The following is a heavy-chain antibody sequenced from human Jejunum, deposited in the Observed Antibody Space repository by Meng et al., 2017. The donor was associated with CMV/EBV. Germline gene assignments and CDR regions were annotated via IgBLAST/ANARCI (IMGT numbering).Heavy chain of an antibody. J-gene: IGHJ4*02. D-gene: IGHD6-19*01. CDR3: AREGAVAGLDLDY. V-gene: IGHV1-3*01. CDR1: GYTFTAYY. Sequence: QVQLVQSGADVKKPGASMKVSCKSCGYTFTAYYIHWVRQAPGQRLEWMGWINADTGNTRYSQNFQGRLTFTRDTSASTTHVELSSLRSEDTAVYYCAREGAVAGLDLDYWGQGTLVTVSS. CDR2: INADTGNT.